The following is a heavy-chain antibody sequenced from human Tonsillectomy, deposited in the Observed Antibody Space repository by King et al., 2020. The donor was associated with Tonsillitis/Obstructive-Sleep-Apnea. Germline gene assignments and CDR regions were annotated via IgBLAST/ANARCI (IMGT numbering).Heavy chain of an antibody. CDR3: ARVRGYCSSTSCHTGPFDY. CDR1: GYTFTGYY. D-gene: IGHD2-2*02. V-gene: IGHV1-2*02. Sequence: QRQLVQSGAEVKKPGASVKVSCKASGYTFTGYYMHWVRQAPGQGLEWMGWINPNSGGTNYAQKFQGRVTMNRDTSISTAYMELSRLRSDDTAVYYCARVRGYCSSTSCHTGPFDYWGQGTLVTVSS. J-gene: IGHJ4*02. CDR2: INPNSGGT.